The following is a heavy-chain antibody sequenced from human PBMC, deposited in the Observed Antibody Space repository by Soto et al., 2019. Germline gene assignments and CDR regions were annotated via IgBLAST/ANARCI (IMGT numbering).Heavy chain of an antibody. CDR2: ISAYNGNT. V-gene: IGHV1-18*01. D-gene: IGHD6-19*01. CDR3: ARETIAVAGYYFDY. CDR1: GYTFTSYG. Sequence: ASVKVSCKASGYTFTSYGISWVREAPGQGLEWMGWISAYNGNTNYAQKLQGRVTMTTDTSTSTAYMELRSLRSNDTAVYYCARETIAVAGYYFDYWGQGTLVTVSS. J-gene: IGHJ4*02.